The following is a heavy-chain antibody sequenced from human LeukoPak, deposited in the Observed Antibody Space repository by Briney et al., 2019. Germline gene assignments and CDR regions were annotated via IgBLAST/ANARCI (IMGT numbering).Heavy chain of an antibody. CDR3: ARVKLYDAFDI. J-gene: IGHJ3*02. D-gene: IGHD6-6*01. V-gene: IGHV4-31*03. CDR1: GGSISSGGYY. Sequence: PSETLSPTCTVSGGSISSGGYYWSWIRQHPGKGLEWIGYIYYSGSTYYNPSLKSRVTISVDTSKNQFSLKLSSVTAADTAVYYCARVKLYDAFDIWGQGTMVTVSS. CDR2: IYYSGST.